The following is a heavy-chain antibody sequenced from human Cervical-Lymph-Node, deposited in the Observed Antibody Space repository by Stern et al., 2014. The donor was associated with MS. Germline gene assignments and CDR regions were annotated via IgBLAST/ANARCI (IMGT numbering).Heavy chain of an antibody. CDR2: IYHSGST. V-gene: IGHV4-30-2*01. J-gene: IGHJ3*01. CDR1: GGSISSGGSS. D-gene: IGHD2-21*01. Sequence: VQLVESGSGQAKPSQTLSLTCAVSGGSISSGGSSWNWIRQPPGKGLEWIGFIYHSGSTYYNPSLKGRVFISVDPSKNQFALNLRSGTAADTAVDYCARGGVIYTQDRNGFDVWGQGTMVTVSS. CDR3: ARGGVIYTQDRNGFDV.